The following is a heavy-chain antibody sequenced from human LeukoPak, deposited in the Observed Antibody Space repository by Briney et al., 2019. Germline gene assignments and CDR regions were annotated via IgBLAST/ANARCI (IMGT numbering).Heavy chain of an antibody. Sequence: ASVKVSCKASGYTFTAYYIHWVRQAPGQGLERMGWINPNSGGTNYAQTFQGRVTLTRDTSISTVYMELTGLTSDDTAVYYCARGYCDTNDCPPGAYWGQGALVTVSS. V-gene: IGHV1-2*02. CDR2: INPNSGGT. CDR3: ARGYCDTNDCPPGAY. D-gene: IGHD3-9*01. CDR1: GYTFTAYY. J-gene: IGHJ4*02.